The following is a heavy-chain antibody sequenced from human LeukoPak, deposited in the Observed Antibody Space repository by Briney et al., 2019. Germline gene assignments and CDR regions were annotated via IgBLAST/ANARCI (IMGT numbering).Heavy chain of an antibody. CDR3: ARDGPIYCSGGSCYSSYFDY. CDR1: GFTFSSYG. D-gene: IGHD2-15*01. Sequence: GGSLRLSCAASGFTFSSYGMHWVRQAPGKGLEWVAFIRYDGSNKYYADSVKGRFTISRDNSKNTLYLQMNSLRAEDTAVYYCARDGPIYCSGGSCYSSYFDYWGQGTLVTVSS. J-gene: IGHJ4*02. V-gene: IGHV3-30*02. CDR2: IRYDGSNK.